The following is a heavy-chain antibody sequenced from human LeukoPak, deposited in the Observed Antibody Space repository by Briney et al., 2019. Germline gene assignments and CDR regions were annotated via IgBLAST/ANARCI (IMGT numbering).Heavy chain of an antibody. J-gene: IGHJ5*02. D-gene: IGHD4-11*01. V-gene: IGHV3-30-3*01. CDR1: GFTFSSYT. Sequence: GGSLRLSCAPSGFTFSSYTMHWVRQAPGKGLEWVAVISYDGSNKYYADSVKGRFTISRENSKNTLYLQMNRLRAEDTAVYYCASYSSYWFDPWGQGTLVTVSS. CDR2: ISYDGSNK. CDR3: ASYSSYWFDP.